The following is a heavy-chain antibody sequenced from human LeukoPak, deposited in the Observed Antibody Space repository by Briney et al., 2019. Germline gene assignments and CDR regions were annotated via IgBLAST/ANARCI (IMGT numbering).Heavy chain of an antibody. CDR1: GYTFTSYG. J-gene: IGHJ3*02. D-gene: IGHD6-19*01. CDR3: ARDSSWAEQWLVPGAFDI. Sequence: ASVKVSCKASGYTFTSYGISWVRQAPGQGLEWMGWISAYNGNTNYAQKLQGRVTMTTDTSTSTAYMELRSLRSDDTAVYYCARDSSWAEQWLVPGAFDIWGQGTMVTVSS. V-gene: IGHV1-18*01. CDR2: ISAYNGNT.